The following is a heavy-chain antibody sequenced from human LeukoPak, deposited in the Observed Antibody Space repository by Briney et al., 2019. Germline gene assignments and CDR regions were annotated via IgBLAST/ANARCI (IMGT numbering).Heavy chain of an antibody. D-gene: IGHD4/OR15-4a*01. CDR1: VASISSSY. J-gene: IGHJ5*02. V-gene: IGHV4-59*12. CDR3: ARSTMVNTATGWFDP. Sequence: SETLSLPCTAPVASISSSYWIWIRQPPGKGLEWIGYIYNSGSTNYNPSLKSRVTMSVDTSKNHMSLKLSSVTAADTAMYYCARSTMVNTATGWFDPWGQGTLVTVSS. CDR2: IYNSGST.